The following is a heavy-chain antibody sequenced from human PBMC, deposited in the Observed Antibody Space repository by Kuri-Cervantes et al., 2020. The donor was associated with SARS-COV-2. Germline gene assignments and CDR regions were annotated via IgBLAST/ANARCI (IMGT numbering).Heavy chain of an antibody. CDR1: GGSFSGYY. V-gene: IGHV4-34*01. CDR3: AREVLLWSGELSYMDV. D-gene: IGHD3-10*01. Sequence: SETLSLTCAVYGGSFSGYYWSWIRQPPGKGLEWIGEINHSGSTNYNPSLKSRVTISVDTSKNQFSLKLSSVTAADTAVYYCAREVLLWSGELSYMDVWGKGTTVTVSS. J-gene: IGHJ6*03. CDR2: INHSGST.